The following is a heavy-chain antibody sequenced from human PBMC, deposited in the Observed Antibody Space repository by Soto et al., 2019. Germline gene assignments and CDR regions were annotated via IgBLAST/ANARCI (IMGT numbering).Heavy chain of an antibody. CDR2: MNPNSGNT. CDR1: GYTFTSYD. V-gene: IGHV1-8*01. D-gene: IGHD3-3*01. J-gene: IGHJ5*02. Sequence: QVQLVQSGAEVKKPGASVKVSCKASGYTFTSYDINWVRQATGQGLEWMGWMNPNSGNTGYAQKFQGRVTMTRNTSISTAYMGLSSLRSGDTAVYYCARGSNYDFWSGYYVLINWFDPWGQGTLVTVSS. CDR3: ARGSNYDFWSGYYVLINWFDP.